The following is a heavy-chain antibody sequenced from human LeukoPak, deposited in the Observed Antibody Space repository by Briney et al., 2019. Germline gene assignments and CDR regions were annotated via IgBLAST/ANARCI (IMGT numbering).Heavy chain of an antibody. CDR2: ISSSNSYT. V-gene: IGHV3-21*01. D-gene: IGHD3-9*01. J-gene: IGHJ4*02. CDR3: ARDDISTDYYFDH. Sequence: GGSLRLSCAASGFTFSSYTINWVRQAPGKGLEWVSSISSSNSYTYYADSVKGRFSISRDNARNSLYLQMNSLRAEDTAVYYCARDDISTDYYFDHWGQGTLVTVSS. CDR1: GFTFSSYT.